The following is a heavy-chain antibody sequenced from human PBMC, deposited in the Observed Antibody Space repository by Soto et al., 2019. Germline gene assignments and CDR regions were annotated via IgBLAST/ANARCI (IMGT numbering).Heavy chain of an antibody. J-gene: IGHJ4*02. Sequence: GGSLRLSCAASGFTFSSYAINWVRQAPGKGLEWVSVISGSGGSTDYADSVKGRFTISRDNSRKTLYLQMNSLRPEDTAVYYCVKDRSDTWSFDYWGQGTLVTVSS. V-gene: IGHV3-23*01. CDR3: VKDRSDTWSFDY. D-gene: IGHD2-8*02. CDR2: ISGSGGST. CDR1: GFTFSSYA.